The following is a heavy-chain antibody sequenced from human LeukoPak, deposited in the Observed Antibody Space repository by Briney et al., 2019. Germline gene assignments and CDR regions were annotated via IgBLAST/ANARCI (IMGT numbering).Heavy chain of an antibody. CDR3: ARDLGWYYFDY. V-gene: IGHV3-11*04. CDR2: IRSTGSST. CDR1: GFTFRDYY. Sequence: PGGSLRLSCTASGFTFRDYYVTWIRQAPGKGLEWVSYIRSTGSSTAYADSVKGRFAISRDNAKNSLYLQMNSLRAEDTAVYYCARDLGWYYFDYWGQGTLVTVSS. J-gene: IGHJ4*02. D-gene: IGHD6-19*01.